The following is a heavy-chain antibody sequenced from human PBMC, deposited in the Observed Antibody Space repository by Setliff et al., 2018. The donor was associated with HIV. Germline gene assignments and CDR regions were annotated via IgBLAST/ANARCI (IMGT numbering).Heavy chain of an antibody. CDR2: IYYTGST. CDR3: ARSDNFYSGSAGSNNVGLDCFDI. CDR1: GGSIRNYY. Sequence: SETLSLTCTVSGGSIRNYYWNWIRQPPGKGLEWIGYIYYTGSTNYDPSLQSRVTISLDTSKDPFSLKLISVTAADTALYYCARSDNFYSGSAGSNNVGLDCFDIWGQGTMVTVSS. J-gene: IGHJ3*02. D-gene: IGHD3-10*01. V-gene: IGHV4-59*01.